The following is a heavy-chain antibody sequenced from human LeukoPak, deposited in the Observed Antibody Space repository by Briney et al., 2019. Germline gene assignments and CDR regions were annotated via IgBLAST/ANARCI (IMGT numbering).Heavy chain of an antibody. D-gene: IGHD6-13*01. V-gene: IGHV4-4*07. J-gene: IGHJ6*03. CDR2: IYTSGST. CDR3: ARDRQQLVPWYYYYMDV. CDR1: GGSISSYY. Sequence: PSETLSFTCTVSGGSISSYYWSWIRQPAGKGLKWFGRIYTSGSTNYNPSLKSRVTMSVDTSKNQFSLKLSSVTAADTAVYYCARDRQQLVPWYYYYMDVWGKGTTVTVSS.